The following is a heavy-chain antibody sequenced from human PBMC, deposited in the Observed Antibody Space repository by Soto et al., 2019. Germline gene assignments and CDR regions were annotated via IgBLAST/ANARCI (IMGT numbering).Heavy chain of an antibody. CDR1: GFTFSSYA. V-gene: IGHV3-30-3*01. J-gene: IGHJ6*02. CDR3: ARDRV. CDR2: ISYDGSNK. Sequence: QVQLVESGGGVVQPGRSLRLSCAASGFTFSSYAMHWVRQAPGKGLEWVAVISYDGSNKYYADSVKGRFTISRDNSKNTLYLQMNSLRAEDTAVYYCARDRVWGQGTTVTVSS.